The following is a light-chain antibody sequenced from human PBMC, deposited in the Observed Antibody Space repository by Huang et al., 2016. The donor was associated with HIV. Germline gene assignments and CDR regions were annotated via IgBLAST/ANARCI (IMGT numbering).Light chain of an antibody. J-gene: IGKJ2*01. V-gene: IGKV3-15*01. CDR2: GAS. Sequence: EIEMTQSPATLSVSPGERVTLSCRASQSVNSTLAWYQQQPGQAPRLLIFGASTRATGIPARCSGSGSGTEFTLTISSLQSEDFAVYYCQHYNNWPYTFGQGAKVEI. CDR3: QHYNNWPYT. CDR1: QSVNST.